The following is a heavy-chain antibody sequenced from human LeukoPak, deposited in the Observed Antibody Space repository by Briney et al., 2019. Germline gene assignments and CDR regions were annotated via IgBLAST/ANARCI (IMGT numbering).Heavy chain of an antibody. CDR3: ARGLYAAPVP. CDR2: ISYGGSNE. J-gene: IGHJ5*02. D-gene: IGHD3-16*01. Sequence: PGGSLRLSCAASGFTFSNYAMHWVRQAPGKGLEWVALISYGGSNEFYADSVKGRFTISRDNSKNTMYLQMNSLRAEDTAVYYCARGLYAAPVPWGQGTLVTVSS. CDR1: GFTFSNYA. V-gene: IGHV3-30-3*01.